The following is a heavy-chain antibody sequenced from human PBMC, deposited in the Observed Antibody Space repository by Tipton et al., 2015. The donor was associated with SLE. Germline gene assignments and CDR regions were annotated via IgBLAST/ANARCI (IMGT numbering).Heavy chain of an antibody. CDR1: GYSISSGYY. J-gene: IGHJ3*02. CDR3: ARVTHPYYYDSSGAFDI. Sequence: TLSLTCAVSGYSISSGYYWGWIRQPPGKGLEWIGSIHHSGSTYYNPSLKSRVTISVDTSKNQFSLKLSSVTAADTAVYYCARVTHPYYYDSSGAFDIWGQGTMVTVSS. CDR2: IHHSGST. D-gene: IGHD3-22*01. V-gene: IGHV4-38-2*01.